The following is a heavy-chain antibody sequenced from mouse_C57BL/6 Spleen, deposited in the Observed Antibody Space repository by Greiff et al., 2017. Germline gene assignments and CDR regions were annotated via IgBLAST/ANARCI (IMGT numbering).Heavy chain of an antibody. CDR2: IYPGDGDT. Sequence: QVQLQQSGPELVKPGASVKISCKASGYAFSSSWMNWVKQRPGKGLEWIGRIYPGDGDTNSNGKFKGKATLTADKSSSTAYMQLSSLTSEDSAVYFCARSGYGNYFDYWGQGTTLTVSS. CDR1: GYAFSSSW. J-gene: IGHJ2*01. V-gene: IGHV1-82*01. D-gene: IGHD2-1*01. CDR3: ARSGYGNYFDY.